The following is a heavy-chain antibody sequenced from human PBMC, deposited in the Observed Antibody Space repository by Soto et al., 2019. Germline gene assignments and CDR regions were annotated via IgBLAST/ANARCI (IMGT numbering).Heavy chain of an antibody. CDR3: ARLYRSSSQIDY. J-gene: IGHJ4*02. V-gene: IGHV1-2*04. Sequence: ASVKVSCKASGYTFTGYYMHWVRQAPGQGLEWMGWINPNSGGTNYAQKFQGWVTMTRDTSISTAYMELSRLRSDDTAVYYCARLYRSSSQIDYWGQGTLVTVSS. CDR1: GYTFTGYY. D-gene: IGHD6-6*01. CDR2: INPNSGGT.